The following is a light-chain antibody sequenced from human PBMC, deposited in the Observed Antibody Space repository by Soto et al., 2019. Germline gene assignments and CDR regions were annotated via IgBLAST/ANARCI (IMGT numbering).Light chain of an antibody. Sequence: QSALTQPASVSGSPGQSITISCTGTSSDVGSYNCVSWYQQHPGEAPKVMIYDVSSRPSGVSTRFSGSKSGNTASLTISGLQAEDEAQYYCSSRTSATTVVFGGGTKLTVL. J-gene: IGLJ3*02. CDR2: DVS. CDR1: SSDVGSYNC. V-gene: IGLV2-14*03. CDR3: SSRTSATTVV.